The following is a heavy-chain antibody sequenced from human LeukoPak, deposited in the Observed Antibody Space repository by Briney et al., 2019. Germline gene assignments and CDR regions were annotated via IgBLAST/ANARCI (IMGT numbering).Heavy chain of an antibody. V-gene: IGHV3-21*01. J-gene: IGHJ4*02. D-gene: IGHD4-17*01. Sequence: PGGSLRLSCAASGFTFTNYNMTWVRQAPGKGLEWVSSISSSSSFIYYADSVKGRFTISRDNAKISLFLQMNDLRAEDTAVYYCARDKYGDYAFDFWGQGTLVTVSS. CDR2: ISSSSSFI. CDR1: GFTFTNYN. CDR3: ARDKYGDYAFDF.